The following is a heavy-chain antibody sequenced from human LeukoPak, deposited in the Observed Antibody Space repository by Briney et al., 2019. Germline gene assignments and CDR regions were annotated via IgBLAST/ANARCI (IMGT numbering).Heavy chain of an antibody. V-gene: IGHV3-30*02. CDR3: AKDRYYGSGSYSNHFDY. D-gene: IGHD3-10*01. Sequence: PGGSLRLSCAASGFTFSSYGMHWVRQAPGKGLEWVAFIRYDGSNKYYADSVKGRFTISRDNSKNTLYLQMNSLRAEDTAVYYCAKDRYYGSGSYSNHFDYWGQGTLVTVSS. CDR2: IRYDGSNK. J-gene: IGHJ4*02. CDR1: GFTFSSYG.